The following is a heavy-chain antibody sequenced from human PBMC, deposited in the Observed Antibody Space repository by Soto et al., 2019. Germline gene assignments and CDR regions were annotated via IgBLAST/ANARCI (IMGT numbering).Heavy chain of an antibody. CDR3: ARVDSPYYYTGSGYFKY. J-gene: IGHJ4*02. CDR1: VYAVRSCYY. Sequence: PSETRWLTCSFCVYAVRSCYYCVCIRHPPGKGPEWIGNGFHRGTTYYNPSLKSRAVISVDTSKNEFSLRLDTVTAADTAVYYCARVDSPYYYTGSGYFKYWGQGIMVNVS. V-gene: IGHV4-38-2*02. CDR2: GFHRGTT. D-gene: IGHD3-22*01.